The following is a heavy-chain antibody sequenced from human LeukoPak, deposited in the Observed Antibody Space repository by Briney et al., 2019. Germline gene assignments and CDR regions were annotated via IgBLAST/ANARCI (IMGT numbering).Heavy chain of an antibody. V-gene: IGHV3-21*01. J-gene: IGHJ4*02. D-gene: IGHD2-21*02. CDR3: ARDRGAYCGGDCYLDY. Sequence: GGSLRLSCAASGFTFSSYSMNWVRQAPGKGLEWVSSISSSSSYIYYADSVKGRFTISRDNAKNSLYLQMNSLRAEDTAVYYCARDRGAYCGGDCYLDYWGQGTLVTVSS. CDR2: ISSSSSYI. CDR1: GFTFSSYS.